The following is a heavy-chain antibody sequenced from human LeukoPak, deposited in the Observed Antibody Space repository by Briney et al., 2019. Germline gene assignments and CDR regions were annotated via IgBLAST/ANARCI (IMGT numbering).Heavy chain of an antibody. Sequence: GGSLRLSCAASGFTFSSYSMNWVRPAPGKGLEWVSSISSSSSYIYYADSVKGRFTISRDNAKNSLYLQMNSLRAEDTAVYYCARGYCSSTSCYGYGMDVWGQGTTVTVSS. CDR2: ISSSSSYI. CDR1: GFTFSSYS. CDR3: ARGYCSSTSCYGYGMDV. J-gene: IGHJ6*02. V-gene: IGHV3-21*01. D-gene: IGHD2-2*01.